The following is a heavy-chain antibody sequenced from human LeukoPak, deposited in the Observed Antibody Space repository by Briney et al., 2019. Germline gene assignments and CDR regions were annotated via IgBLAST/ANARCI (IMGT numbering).Heavy chain of an antibody. J-gene: IGHJ4*02. CDR1: GFTFSSYS. D-gene: IGHD6-13*01. V-gene: IGHV3-21*01. Sequence: GSLRLSCAASGFTFSSYSMNWVRQAPGKGLEWVSSISSSSSYIYHADSVKGRFTISRDNAKNSLYLQMNSLRAEDTAVYYCARGGGSSWYGGYFDYWGQGTLVTVSS. CDR3: ARGGGSSWYGGYFDY. CDR2: ISSSSSYI.